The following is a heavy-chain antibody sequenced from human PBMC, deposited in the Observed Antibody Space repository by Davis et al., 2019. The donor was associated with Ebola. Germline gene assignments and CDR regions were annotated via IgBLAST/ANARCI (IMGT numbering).Heavy chain of an antibody. V-gene: IGHV4-34*01. Sequence: GSLRLSCAVYGGSFSGYYWSWIRQPPGKGLEWIGEINHSGSTNYNPSLKSRVTISVDTSKNQFSLKLSSVTAADTAVYYCARGRIVVVVAAIYYYYGMDVWGQGTTVTVSS. CDR3: ARGRIVVVVAAIYYYYGMDV. CDR1: GGSFSGYY. CDR2: INHSGST. D-gene: IGHD2-15*01. J-gene: IGHJ6*02.